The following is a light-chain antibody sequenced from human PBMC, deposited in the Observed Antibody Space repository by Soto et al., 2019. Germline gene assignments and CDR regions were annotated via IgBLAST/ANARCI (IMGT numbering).Light chain of an antibody. Sequence: DIQMTQSRSTLSASVGDRVTITCRASQSISSWLAWYQQKPGKAPKLLIYKASSLESGVPSRFSGSGSGTEFTLTISSLQPDDFATYYCQQYNSYSPALTFGGGTKVDIK. J-gene: IGKJ4*01. CDR2: KAS. V-gene: IGKV1-5*03. CDR3: QQYNSYSPALT. CDR1: QSISSW.